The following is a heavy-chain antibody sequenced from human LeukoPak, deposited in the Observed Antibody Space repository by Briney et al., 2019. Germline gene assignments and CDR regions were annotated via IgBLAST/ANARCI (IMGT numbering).Heavy chain of an antibody. D-gene: IGHD6-13*01. CDR2: INPNSGGT. CDR1: GGTFSSYA. CDR3: NCIAAAGGYFDY. V-gene: IGHV1-2*02. J-gene: IGHJ4*02. Sequence: ASVKVSCKASGGTFSSYAISWVRQAPGQGLEWMGWINPNSGGTNYAQKFQGRVTMTRDTSISTAYMELSRLRSDDTAVYYCNCIAAAGGYFDYWGQGTLVTVSS.